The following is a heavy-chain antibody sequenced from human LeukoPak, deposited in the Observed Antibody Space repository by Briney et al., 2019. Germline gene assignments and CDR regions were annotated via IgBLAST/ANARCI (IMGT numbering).Heavy chain of an antibody. V-gene: IGHV3-7*01. J-gene: IGHJ4*02. Sequence: PGGSLRLSCAASGFMFSTYAMSWVRQAPGKGLEWVANIKQDGSEKYYVDSVKGRFTISRDNVKNSLYLQMNSLRAEDTAVYYCARVGGYSYGYAFDYWGQGTLVTVSS. CDR2: IKQDGSEK. CDR3: ARVGGYSYGYAFDY. CDR1: GFMFSTYA. D-gene: IGHD5-18*01.